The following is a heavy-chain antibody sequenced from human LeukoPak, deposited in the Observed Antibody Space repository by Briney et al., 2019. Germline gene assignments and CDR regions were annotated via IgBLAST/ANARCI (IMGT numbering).Heavy chain of an antibody. CDR2: IKEDGSGI. CDR1: GFTFSSYW. V-gene: IGHV3-7*01. D-gene: IGHD3-22*01. Sequence: PGGSLRLSCAASGFTFSSYWMHWVRQAPGKGLEWVANIKEDGSGIYYVDSVEGRFTISRDNAKKSLYLQMNSLRAEDTAVYYCARGDTSGYYYRFFDYWGQGTLVTVSS. CDR3: ARGDTSGYYYRFFDY. J-gene: IGHJ4*02.